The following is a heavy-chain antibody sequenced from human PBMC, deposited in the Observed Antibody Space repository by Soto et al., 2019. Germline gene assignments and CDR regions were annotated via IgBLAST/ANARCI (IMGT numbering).Heavy chain of an antibody. CDR1: GFSFSSYS. CDR2: ISIGSSDM. J-gene: IGHJ4*02. CDR3: AKDFLYSFDY. V-gene: IGHV3-48*02. D-gene: IGHD2-15*01. Sequence: PGGSLRLSCTASGFSFSSYSMNWVRQAPGRGLEWVSYISIGSSDMYYAYSVKGRFTISRDNAKNSLSLQMNSLRDEDTAVYYCAKDFLYSFDYWGQGTLVTFSS.